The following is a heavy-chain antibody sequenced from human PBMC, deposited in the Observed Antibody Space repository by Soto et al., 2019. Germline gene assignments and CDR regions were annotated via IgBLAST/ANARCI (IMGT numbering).Heavy chain of an antibody. Sequence: GGSLRLSCTGSGFTFGSYALSWVRQAPGKGLEWVGVIRSEANGGTTDYAASVKGRITISRDDSKSIAYMEINSLQTEDTAVYYCTRYYYESSGYYVYWGQGALVTVTS. CDR2: IRSEANGGTT. D-gene: IGHD3-22*01. J-gene: IGHJ4*02. CDR1: GFTFGSYA. CDR3: TRYYYESSGYYVY. V-gene: IGHV3-49*04.